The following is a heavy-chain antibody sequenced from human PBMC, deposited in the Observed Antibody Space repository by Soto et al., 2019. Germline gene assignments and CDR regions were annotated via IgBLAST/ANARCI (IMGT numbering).Heavy chain of an antibody. CDR1: GGTFSSYA. CDR3: ARAGQQLVRTPYYYYYGMDV. D-gene: IGHD6-13*01. V-gene: IGHV1-69*13. Sequence: GASVKVSCKASGGTFSSYAISWVRQAPGQGLEWMGGIIPIFGTANYAQKFQGRVTITADESTSTAYMELSSLRSEDTAVYYCARAGQQLVRTPYYYYYGMDVWGQGTTVTVSS. CDR2: IIPIFGTA. J-gene: IGHJ6*02.